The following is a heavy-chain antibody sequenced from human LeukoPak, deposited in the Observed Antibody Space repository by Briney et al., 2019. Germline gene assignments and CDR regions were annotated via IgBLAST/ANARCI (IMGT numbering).Heavy chain of an antibody. CDR1: GGSISSSSYY. D-gene: IGHD3-10*01. V-gene: IGHV4-39*01. CDR3: ARGPHYYGSGSYRTYNWFDP. J-gene: IGHJ5*02. CDR2: IYYSGST. Sequence: SETLSLTCTVSGGSISSSSYYWGWIRQPPGRGLEWIGSIYYSGSTYYNPSLKSRVTISVDTSKNQFSLKLGSVTAADTAVYYCARGPHYYGSGSYRTYNWFDPWGQGTLVTVSS.